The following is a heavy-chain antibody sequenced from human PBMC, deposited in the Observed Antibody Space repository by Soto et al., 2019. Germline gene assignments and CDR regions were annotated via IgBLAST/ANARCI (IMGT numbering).Heavy chain of an antibody. Sequence: QITLKESGPTLVKPTQTLTLTCTFSGFSLSTSGVGVGWIRQPPGKALEWLALIYWDDDKRYSPSLKSRLTVTTDPAKYQVVLTMTNMDTVDTAKDYCAHSGMITLGGVIAVNWFDPWCQETLVTVSS. V-gene: IGHV2-5*02. J-gene: IGHJ5*02. CDR2: IYWDDDK. CDR1: GFSLSTSGVG. CDR3: AHSGMITLGGVIAVNWFDP. D-gene: IGHD3-16*02.